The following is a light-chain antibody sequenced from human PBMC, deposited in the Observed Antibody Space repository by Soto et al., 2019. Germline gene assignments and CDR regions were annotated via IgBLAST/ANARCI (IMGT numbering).Light chain of an antibody. CDR1: QSVSSNY. CDR2: GAS. Sequence: EIVLTQSPGTLSLSPGERATLSCRASQSVSSNYLAWYQHKPGQAPRLLIYGASSRATGIADRFSGSGSGTDFTLTINRLEPDDFAVYYCQQYGTSSSWTFGQGTKVEIK. CDR3: QQYGTSSSWT. V-gene: IGKV3-20*01. J-gene: IGKJ1*01.